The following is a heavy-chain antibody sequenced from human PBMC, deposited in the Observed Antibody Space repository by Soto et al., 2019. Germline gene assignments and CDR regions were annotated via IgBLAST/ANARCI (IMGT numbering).Heavy chain of an antibody. J-gene: IGHJ4*02. CDR3: ARGFNYGYFDY. V-gene: IGHV3-53*01. CDR1: GFTVNSNY. CDR2: IYSGGTT. Sequence: GGSLRLSCAASGFTVNSNYMTWVRQAPGKGLEWVSVIYSGGTTDYADPVKGRFTISRDTSKNTLSLQMDSLRAEDTAVYYCARGFNYGYFDYWGQGTLVTVSS. D-gene: IGHD5-18*01.